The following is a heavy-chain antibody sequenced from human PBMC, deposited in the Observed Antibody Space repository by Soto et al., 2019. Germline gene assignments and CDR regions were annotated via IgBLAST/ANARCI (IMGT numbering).Heavy chain of an antibody. Sequence: SETLSLTCTVSGGSIGSYYWSWIRQPPGKGLEWIGYMHYSGSTNYSPSLQSRVTISVDTSTSTAYMELRSLRSDDTAVYYCARDQDPNFWDLVGLYAMDVWGQGTTVTVSS. CDR1: GGSIGSYY. CDR3: ARDQDPNFWDLVGLYAMDV. D-gene: IGHD7-27*01. V-gene: IGHV4-59*01. J-gene: IGHJ6*02. CDR2: MHYSGST.